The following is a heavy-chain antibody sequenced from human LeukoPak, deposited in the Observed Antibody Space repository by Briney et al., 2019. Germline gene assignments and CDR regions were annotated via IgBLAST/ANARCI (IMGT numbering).Heavy chain of an antibody. CDR1: GGSISSYY. CDR3: ARRVTSNWFDP. V-gene: IGHV4-59*08. D-gene: IGHD2-21*02. Sequence: SETLSLTCTVFGGSISSYYWSWIRQPPGKGLEWIGYMYYSGSTNYNPSLKSRVTISVDTSKNQFSLKLSSVTAADTAVYYCARRVTSNWFDPWGQGTLVTVSS. J-gene: IGHJ5*02. CDR2: MYYSGST.